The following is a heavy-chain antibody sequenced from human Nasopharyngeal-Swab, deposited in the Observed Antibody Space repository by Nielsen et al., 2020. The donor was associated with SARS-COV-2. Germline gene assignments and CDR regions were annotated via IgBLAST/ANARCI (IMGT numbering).Heavy chain of an antibody. D-gene: IGHD2-21*02. V-gene: IGHV3-9*01. CDR1: GFKFDDHA. CDR2: ISWNSGSI. Sequence: SLKISCAASGFKFDDHAMHWVRHTPGKGLEWVSHISWNSGSIGYAASVRGRFTISRDNAKNSLYLEMSSLRAEDSALYYCAKDLTRGDFVTSNAFDIWGQGTLVTVSS. J-gene: IGHJ3*02. CDR3: AKDLTRGDFVTSNAFDI.